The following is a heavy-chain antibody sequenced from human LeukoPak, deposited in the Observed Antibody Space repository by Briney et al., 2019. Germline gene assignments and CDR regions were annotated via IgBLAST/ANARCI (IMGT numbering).Heavy chain of an antibody. D-gene: IGHD3/OR15-3a*01. V-gene: IGHV3-23*01. Sequence: GGSLRLSCAASGFTFSSQSMTWVRQAPGKGLEWVSGISGSGDNTYYRDSVKGRFTISRDNSKSTMYLQMNSLRVEDTAVYYCVKWTGYGMNWGQGTLVTVSS. CDR3: VKWTGYGMN. CDR2: ISGSGDNT. CDR1: GFTFSSQS. J-gene: IGHJ4*02.